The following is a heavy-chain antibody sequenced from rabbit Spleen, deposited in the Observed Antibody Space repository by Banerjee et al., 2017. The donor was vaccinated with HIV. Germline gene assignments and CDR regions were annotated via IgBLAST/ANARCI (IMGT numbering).Heavy chain of an antibody. V-gene: IGHV1S40*01. Sequence: QSLEESGGDLVKPGASLTLTCIASGVSFSVSSYICWVRQAPGKGLEWIACIDTGSSGFTYFASWAKGRFTISKTSSTTVTLQMTSLTAADTATYFCARDTSGSFSSYGMDLWGPGTLVTVS. CDR3: ARDTSGSFSSYGMDL. CDR2: IDTGSSGFT. CDR1: GVSFSVSSY. D-gene: IGHD1-1*01. J-gene: IGHJ6*01.